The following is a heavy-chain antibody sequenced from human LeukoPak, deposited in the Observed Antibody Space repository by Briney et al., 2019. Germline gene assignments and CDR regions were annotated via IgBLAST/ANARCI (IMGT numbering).Heavy chain of an antibody. J-gene: IGHJ4*02. CDR2: INPISRGT. V-gene: IGHV1-2*02. CDR1: GDTFTGYY. D-gene: IGHD3-10*01. Sequence: ASVKVSCKASGDTFTGYYIHWVRQAPGQGLEWMGWINPISRGTNYAQKFLGRVTMTRDTSINTAYMELSRLTSDDTAVYYCARDLSFYDSGSYFFDYWGQGTLVTVSS. CDR3: ARDLSFYDSGSYFFDY.